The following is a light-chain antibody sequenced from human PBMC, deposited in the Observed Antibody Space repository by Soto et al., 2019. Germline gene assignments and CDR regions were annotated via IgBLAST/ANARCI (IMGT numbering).Light chain of an antibody. J-gene: IGKJ1*01. CDR1: QSVSDW. CDR2: AAS. V-gene: IGKV1-6*01. Sequence: IQMTQSPSTLSASVGDRVTITCRASQSVSDWLAWYQQKPGKAPKLPIYAASSLQSGVPSRFSGSASGTDFTLTISSLQPEDFATYYCLQDYNYPRAFGQGTKVDIK. CDR3: LQDYNYPRA.